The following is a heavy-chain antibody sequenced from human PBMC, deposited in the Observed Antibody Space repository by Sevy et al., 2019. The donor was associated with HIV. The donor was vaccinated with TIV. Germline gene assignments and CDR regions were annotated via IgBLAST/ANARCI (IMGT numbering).Heavy chain of an antibody. J-gene: IGHJ3*02. CDR3: AGALYDSSGSFDALDI. CDR2: IFRGGDGT. V-gene: IGHV3-23*01. Sequence: GGSLRLSCVASGFTFSNYAMNWVRQAPGKGLEWVSTIFRGGDGTYYADSVKGRFTISRDNSKETVYLQLSSLRADDTAVYYCAGALYDSSGSFDALDIRGQGTMVTVSS. D-gene: IGHD3-22*01. CDR1: GFTFSNYA.